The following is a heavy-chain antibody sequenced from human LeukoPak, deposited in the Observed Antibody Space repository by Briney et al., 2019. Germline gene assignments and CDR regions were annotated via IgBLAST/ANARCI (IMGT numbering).Heavy chain of an antibody. CDR2: INAGNGNT. Sequence: ASVKVSCKATGYTFTSYAMHWVRQAPGQRLEWMGWINAGNGNTKYSQKFQGRVTITRDTSASTAYMELSSLRSEDTAVYYCARDTGLDWLSYPIDYWGQGTLVTVSS. D-gene: IGHD3-9*01. CDR1: GYTFTSYA. V-gene: IGHV1-3*01. CDR3: ARDTGLDWLSYPIDY. J-gene: IGHJ4*02.